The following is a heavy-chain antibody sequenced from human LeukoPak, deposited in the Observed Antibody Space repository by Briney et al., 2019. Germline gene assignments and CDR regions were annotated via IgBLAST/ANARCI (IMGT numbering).Heavy chain of an antibody. J-gene: IGHJ6*03. V-gene: IGHV3-7*01. D-gene: IGHD2-15*01. Sequence: PGGSLRLYCAAPGFTFNSYWMTWVRQAPGKALERLANIKHDGSEKYFVDSVKGRFTISRDNAKNSMYLQMNSLRAEDTAVYYCARDRGYCSGGSCNYYYMDVWGKGTTVTVSS. CDR3: ARDRGYCSGGSCNYYYMDV. CDR1: GFTFNSYW. CDR2: IKHDGSEK.